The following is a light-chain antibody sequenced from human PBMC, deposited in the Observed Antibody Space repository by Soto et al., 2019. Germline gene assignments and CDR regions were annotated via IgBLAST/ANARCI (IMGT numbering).Light chain of an antibody. J-gene: IGKJ2*01. CDR3: QQRSNWPPEYT. CDR1: QSVSSN. CDR2: DAS. Sequence: EIVLTQSPATLSLSPGERATLSCRASQSVSSNLAWYQQKPGQAPRLLIYDASNRATGIPARFSGSGSGTDFTLTISSLEPEDFAVYYCQQRSNWPPEYTFGQGTKLEI. V-gene: IGKV3-11*01.